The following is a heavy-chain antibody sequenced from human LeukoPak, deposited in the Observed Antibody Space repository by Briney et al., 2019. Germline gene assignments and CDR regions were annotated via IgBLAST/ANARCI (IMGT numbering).Heavy chain of an antibody. D-gene: IGHD6-19*01. J-gene: IGHJ3*02. V-gene: IGHV4-39*07. CDR1: GGSISSYY. CDR3: ARPDSSAWKGAFDI. Sequence: SETLSLTCTVSGGSISSYYWGWIRQPPGKGLEWIGSIYYSGSTYYNPSLKSRVTISVDTSKNQFSLKLSSVTAADTAVYYCARPDSSAWKGAFDIWGQGTMVTVSS. CDR2: IYYSGST.